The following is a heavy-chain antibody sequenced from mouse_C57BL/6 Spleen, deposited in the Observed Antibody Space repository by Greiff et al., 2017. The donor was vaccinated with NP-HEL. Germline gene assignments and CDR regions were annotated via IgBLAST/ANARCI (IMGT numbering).Heavy chain of an antibody. V-gene: IGHV1-26*01. D-gene: IGHD1-2*01. J-gene: IGHJ3*01. Sequence: EVQLQQSGPELVKPGASVKLSCKASGYTFTDYYMNWVKQSHGQSLEWIGDINPNNGGPSSNQKFKGKATLTVDKSSSTAYMELRILTSEDTAVYYCARKGIHWGIAYWGKGTLVTVSA. CDR2: INPNNGGP. CDR3: ARKGIHWGIAY. CDR1: GYTFTDYY.